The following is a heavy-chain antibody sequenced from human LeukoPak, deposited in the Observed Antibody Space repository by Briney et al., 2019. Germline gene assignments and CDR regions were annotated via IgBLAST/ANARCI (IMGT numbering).Heavy chain of an antibody. CDR2: IYYSGST. V-gene: IGHV4-59*01. Sequence: TSETLSLTCTVPGGSISSYYWSWIRQPPGKGLEWIGYIYYSGSTNYNPSLKSRVTISVDTSKNQFSLKLSSVTAADTAVYYCARGPKMPTGLIDYWGQGTLVTVSS. CDR3: ARGPKMPTGLIDY. J-gene: IGHJ4*02. CDR1: GGSISSYY. D-gene: IGHD2-8*02.